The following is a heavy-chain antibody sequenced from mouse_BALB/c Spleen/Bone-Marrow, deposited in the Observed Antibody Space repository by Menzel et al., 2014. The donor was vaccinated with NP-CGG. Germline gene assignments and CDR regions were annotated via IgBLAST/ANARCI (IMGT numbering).Heavy chain of an antibody. CDR3: ASYYYGSSSFAY. J-gene: IGHJ3*01. D-gene: IGHD1-1*01. Sequence: EVQLQQSGAELVKPGASVKLSCTAPGFNITDTYMHWVKQRPEQGLEWIGRIDPANGNTKYDPKFQGRATITADTSSNTAYLQLSSLTAEDTAVYYCASYYYGSSSFAYWGQGTLVTVSA. CDR1: GFNITDTY. CDR2: IDPANGNT. V-gene: IGHV14-3*02.